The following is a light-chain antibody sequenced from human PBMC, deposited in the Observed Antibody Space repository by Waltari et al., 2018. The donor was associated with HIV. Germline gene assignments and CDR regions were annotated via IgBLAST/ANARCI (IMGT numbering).Light chain of an antibody. V-gene: IGLV3-21*02. CDR2: DDS. Sequence: SYVLAQPPSLSVAPGQTARISCGGNNIESKSVHWYRQKPGQAPVLVDYDDSDRASGIPERFSGSNSGNTATLTISRVEAGDEADYYCQVWDSRSAHVVFGGGTKLTVL. CDR1: NIESKS. CDR3: QVWDSRSAHVV. J-gene: IGLJ2*01.